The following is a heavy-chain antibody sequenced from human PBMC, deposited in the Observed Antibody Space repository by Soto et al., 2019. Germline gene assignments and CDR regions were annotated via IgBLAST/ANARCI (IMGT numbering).Heavy chain of an antibody. CDR2: INHSGST. Sequence: LSLTCAVYGGSFSGYYWSWIRQPPGKGLEWIGEINHSGSTNYNPSLKSRVTISVDTSKNQFSLKLSSVTAADTAVYYCARGSVAAKGNWFDPWGQGTLVTVSS. D-gene: IGHD2-15*01. J-gene: IGHJ5*02. CDR1: GGSFSGYY. V-gene: IGHV4-34*01. CDR3: ARGSVAAKGNWFDP.